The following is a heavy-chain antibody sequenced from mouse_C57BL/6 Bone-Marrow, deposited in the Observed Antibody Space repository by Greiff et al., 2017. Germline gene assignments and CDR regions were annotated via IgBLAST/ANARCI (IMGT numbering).Heavy chain of an antibody. Sequence: VQLQQPGAELVKPGASVMMSCKASGYTFTSYWITWVKQRPGQGLEWIGDISPGSGSTNYNEKFKSKATLTVDTSSSTAYMQLSILTSEDSAVYYCARPYYSNYWYFDVWGTGTTVTVSS. CDR1: GYTFTSYW. CDR3: ARPYYSNYWYFDV. J-gene: IGHJ1*03. CDR2: ISPGSGST. V-gene: IGHV1-55*01. D-gene: IGHD2-5*01.